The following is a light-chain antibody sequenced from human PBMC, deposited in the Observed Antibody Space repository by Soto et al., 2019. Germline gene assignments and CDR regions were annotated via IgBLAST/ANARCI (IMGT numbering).Light chain of an antibody. Sequence: QSALTQPRSVSGSPGQSVTISCTGTSSDVGGSNYVSWYQQHPGRAPKVIIFDVNKRPSGVPDRFSGSKSGSTASLSISGLQAADEAEYYCCSYAGSDTFVFGGGTKLTVL. CDR3: CSYAGSDTFV. CDR1: SSDVGGSNY. CDR2: DVN. J-gene: IGLJ2*01. V-gene: IGLV2-11*01.